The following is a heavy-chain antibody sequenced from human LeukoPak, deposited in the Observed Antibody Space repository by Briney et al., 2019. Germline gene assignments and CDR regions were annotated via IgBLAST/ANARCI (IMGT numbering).Heavy chain of an antibody. V-gene: IGHV3-48*03. CDR2: ISGGGTTI. Sequence: GGPLRLSCAASGFTFSTYEMNWVRQAPGKGLECGSYISGGGTTIYYADSVKGRFTISRDNSKNSLYLVMNSLRAEDTAVYYCAREGDIHDPFDYWGQGTLVTVSS. J-gene: IGHJ4*02. CDR1: GFTFSTYE. CDR3: AREGDIHDPFDY.